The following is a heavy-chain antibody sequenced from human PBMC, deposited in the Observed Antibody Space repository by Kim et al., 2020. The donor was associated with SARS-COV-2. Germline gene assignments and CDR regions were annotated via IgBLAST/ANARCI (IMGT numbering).Heavy chain of an antibody. V-gene: IGHV3-30*01. CDR3: ARTYYYGSGSYYFDY. D-gene: IGHD3-10*01. Sequence: DSVKGRFTISRDNSKNTLYLRMNGLRAEDTAVYYCARTYYYGSGSYYFDYWGQGTLVTVSS. J-gene: IGHJ4*02.